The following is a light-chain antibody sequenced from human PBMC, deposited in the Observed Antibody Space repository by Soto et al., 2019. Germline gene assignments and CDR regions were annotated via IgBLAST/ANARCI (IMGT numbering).Light chain of an antibody. CDR2: AAS. J-gene: IGKJ1*01. CDR3: LQDHSYPWT. CDR1: QGIGNR. V-gene: IGKV1-6*01. Sequence: AIQMTQSQSSLSASVGDKVTITCRASQGIGNRLGWYQQRPGKAPKLLLYAASTLQSGVPSRFSGGGSGTDFTLTINCLQPEDFATYYCLQDHSYPWTFGQGTRVEI.